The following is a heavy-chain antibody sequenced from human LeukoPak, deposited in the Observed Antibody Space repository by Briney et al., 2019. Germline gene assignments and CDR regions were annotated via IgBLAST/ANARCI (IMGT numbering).Heavy chain of an antibody. D-gene: IGHD5-24*01. CDR1: GFIFSSYS. Sequence: GGSLRLSCAASGFIFSSYSMNWVRQAPGKGLEWVSYISSSGSTIYYADSVKGRFTISRDNAKNSLYLQMNSLRAEDTAVYYCARGIGDGYNYPAAYWGQGTLLTVSS. CDR2: ISSSGSTI. V-gene: IGHV3-48*01. CDR3: ARGIGDGYNYPAAY. J-gene: IGHJ4*02.